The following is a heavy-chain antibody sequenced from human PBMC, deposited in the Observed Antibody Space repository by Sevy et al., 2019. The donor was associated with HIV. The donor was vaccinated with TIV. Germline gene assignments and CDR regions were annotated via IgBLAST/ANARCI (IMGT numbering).Heavy chain of an antibody. CDR2: INPNSRGT. V-gene: IGHV1-2*04. D-gene: IGHD4-17*01. CDR3: ARDTSARGDYGGAFDI. Sequence: AAVKVSCKASGYTFTGYYMHWVRQAPGQGLEWMGWINPNSRGTNYPQKFQGWVTMSRDTSISIAYMELSRLRSDDTAVYYCARDTSARGDYGGAFDIWGQGTPVTVSS. J-gene: IGHJ3*02. CDR1: GYTFTGYY.